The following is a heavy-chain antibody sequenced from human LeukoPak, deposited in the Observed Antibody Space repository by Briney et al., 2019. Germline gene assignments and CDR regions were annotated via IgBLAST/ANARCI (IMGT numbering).Heavy chain of an antibody. CDR3: ARGSYSSSAGNLDY. CDR1: GFTFSSSG. Sequence: GGSLRLSCAASGFTFSSSGMHWVRQAPGKGLEWVAVIWFDGSNKYYADSVKGRFTISRDNPKNTLHLQMNSLRAEDTAVYYCARGSYSSSAGNLDYWGQGTLVTVSS. D-gene: IGHD6-6*01. J-gene: IGHJ4*02. CDR2: IWFDGSNK. V-gene: IGHV3-33*01.